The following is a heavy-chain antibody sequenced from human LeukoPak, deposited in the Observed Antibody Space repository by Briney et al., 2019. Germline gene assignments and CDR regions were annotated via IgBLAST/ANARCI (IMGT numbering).Heavy chain of an antibody. CDR3: AKDQRYCSGGSCYGWFDP. V-gene: IGHV3-23*01. Sequence: GGSLRLSCAASGFTFSTYAMTWVRQAPGKGLGWVASISVSGDSTYYADSVKGRFSISRDNSKNTLYLQMNSLRAEDTAVYYCAKDQRYCSGGSCYGWFDPWGQGTLVTVSS. CDR1: GFTFSTYA. J-gene: IGHJ5*02. D-gene: IGHD2-15*01. CDR2: ISVSGDST.